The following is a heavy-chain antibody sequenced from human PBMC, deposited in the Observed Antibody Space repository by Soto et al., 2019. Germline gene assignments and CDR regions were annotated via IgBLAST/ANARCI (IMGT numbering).Heavy chain of an antibody. D-gene: IGHD3-10*01. V-gene: IGHV3-74*01. Sequence: GSLRLSCAASGFIFKMYWMHWVRQSPGKGLAGISRIYNDGTYSDYADSVRGRFTISRDNVNDTLYLQMNNLRAEDSGLYYCTRGPRPISTGTGAYWGQGTQVTVSS. CDR3: TRGPRPISTGTGAY. CDR2: IYNDGTYS. CDR1: GFIFKMYW. J-gene: IGHJ4*02.